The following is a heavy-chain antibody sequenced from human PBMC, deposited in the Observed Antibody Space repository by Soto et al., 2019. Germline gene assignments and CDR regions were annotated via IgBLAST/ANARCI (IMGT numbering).Heavy chain of an antibody. D-gene: IGHD3-3*01. CDR3: ARDLDYGDFWSGFYPGGYFDY. CDR1: GFTFSNYN. J-gene: IGHJ4*02. V-gene: IGHV3-21*01. Sequence: LRLSCAASGFTFSNYNMNWVRQAPGKGLEWVSSISTNSTYIYYAASVKGRFTISRDNAKNALYVQMNRLRAEDTAVYYCARDLDYGDFWSGFYPGGYFDYWGQGILVTVSS. CDR2: ISTNSTYI.